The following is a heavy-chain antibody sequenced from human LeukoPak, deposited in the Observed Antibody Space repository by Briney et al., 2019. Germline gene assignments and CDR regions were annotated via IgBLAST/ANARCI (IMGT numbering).Heavy chain of an antibody. CDR2: ISAYNGNT. V-gene: IGHV1-18*01. Sequence: GASVKVSCKASGYTFTSYGISWVRQAPGQGLEWMGWISAYNGNTNYAQKLQGRVTMTTDTSTSTAYMELRSLRSEDTAVYYCARGGGSGWYVWNYYYMDVWGKGTTVTVSS. J-gene: IGHJ6*03. CDR1: GYTFTSYG. CDR3: ARGGGSGWYVWNYYYMDV. D-gene: IGHD6-19*01.